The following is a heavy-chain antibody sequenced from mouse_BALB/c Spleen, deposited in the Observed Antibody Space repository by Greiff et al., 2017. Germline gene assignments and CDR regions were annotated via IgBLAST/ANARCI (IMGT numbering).Heavy chain of an antibody. CDR2: ISSGSSTI. CDR3: ARRGNSYAMDY. D-gene: IGHD2-1*01. Sequence: EVKLEESGGGLVQPGGSRKLSCAASGFTFSSFGMHWVRQAPEKGLEWVAYISSGSSTIYYADTVKGRFTISRDNPKNTLFLQMTSLRSEDTAMYYCARRGNSYAMDYWGQGTSVTVSS. J-gene: IGHJ4*01. CDR1: GFTFSSFG. V-gene: IGHV5-17*02.